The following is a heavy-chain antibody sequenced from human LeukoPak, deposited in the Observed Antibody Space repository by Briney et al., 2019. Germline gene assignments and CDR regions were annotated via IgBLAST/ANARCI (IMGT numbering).Heavy chain of an antibody. CDR3: AKVSFGVVIISGWFDP. CDR1: GFTFSTYA. D-gene: IGHD3-3*01. J-gene: IGHJ5*02. V-gene: IGHV3-23*01. Sequence: GGSLRLSCAASGFTFSTYAMSWVRQAPGKGLEWVSGISASPGSTYYAGSVKGRFTISRDNSKNTLYLQMNSLRAEDTAVYYCAKVSFGVVIISGWFDPWGQGTLVTVSS. CDR2: ISASPGST.